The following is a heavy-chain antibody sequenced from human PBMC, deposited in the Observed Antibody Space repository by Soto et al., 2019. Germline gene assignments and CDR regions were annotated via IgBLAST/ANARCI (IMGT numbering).Heavy chain of an antibody. CDR3: AREYCSSTSCRTYNWFDP. CDR1: GGSFSGYY. V-gene: IGHV4-34*01. D-gene: IGHD2-2*01. Sequence: QVQLQQWGAGLLKPSETLSLTCAVYGGSFSGYYWSWIRQPPGKGLEWIGEINHSGSTNYNPSLRGRVTISVDTSKNQFSLKLSSVTAADTAVYYCAREYCSSTSCRTYNWFDPWGQGTLVTVSS. CDR2: INHSGST. J-gene: IGHJ5*02.